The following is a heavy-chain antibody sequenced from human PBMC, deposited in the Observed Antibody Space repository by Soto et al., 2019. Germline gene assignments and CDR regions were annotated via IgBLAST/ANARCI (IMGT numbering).Heavy chain of an antibody. J-gene: IGHJ4*02. CDR2: ISGSGDST. D-gene: IGHD6-19*01. V-gene: IGHV3-23*01. CDR3: AKDRRIAVAWCSFDF. Sequence: EVQLLESGGGLVQPGGSLRLSCAASGFTFSSYAMNWVRQAPGKGLEWVSAISGSGDSTYYADSVKGRFTISRDNYKNTLYLQMNSLRAEDTAVYYCAKDRRIAVAWCSFDFWGKGTLVTVSS. CDR1: GFTFSSYA.